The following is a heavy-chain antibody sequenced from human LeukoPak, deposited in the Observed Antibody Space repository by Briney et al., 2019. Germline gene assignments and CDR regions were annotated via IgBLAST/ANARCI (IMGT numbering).Heavy chain of an antibody. Sequence: GGSLRLSCAASGFSVSSNYMSWVRQAPGKGLEWVSVIYRGGTTYYADSVKGRFAISRDNSKNTPYLQMNSLRAEDTAVYYCARVDSGWYYFDYWGQGTLVTVSS. CDR1: GFSVSSNY. CDR2: IYRGGTT. J-gene: IGHJ4*02. CDR3: ARVDSGWYYFDY. D-gene: IGHD6-19*01. V-gene: IGHV3-66*01.